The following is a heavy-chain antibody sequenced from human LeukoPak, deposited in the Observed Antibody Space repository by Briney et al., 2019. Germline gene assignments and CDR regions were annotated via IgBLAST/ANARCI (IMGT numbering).Heavy chain of an antibody. V-gene: IGHV1-2*02. Sequence: SVKVSCKASGYTFTGYYMHWVRQAPGQGLEWMGWINPNSGGTNYAQKLQGRVTMTRDTSISTAYMELSRLRSDDTAVYYCARGRTYYDFWSGYRYYGMDVWGQGTTVTVSS. J-gene: IGHJ6*02. CDR3: ARGRTYYDFWSGYRYYGMDV. CDR2: INPNSGGT. CDR1: GYTFTGYY. D-gene: IGHD3-3*01.